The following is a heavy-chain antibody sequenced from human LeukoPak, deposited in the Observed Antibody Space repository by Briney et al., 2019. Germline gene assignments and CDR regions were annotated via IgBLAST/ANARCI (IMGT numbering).Heavy chain of an antibody. CDR2: IFYTGST. D-gene: IGHD3-9*01. CDR1: GGSIIPYF. CDR3: ARYLTTGLVGRGFDT. J-gene: IGHJ3*02. V-gene: IGHV4-59*08. Sequence: ASETLSLTCTVSGGSIIPYFWSWILQPPGKGLEGIGDIFYTGSTDYSPSLQSRVTMSVDTSKNQFSLQVPSVTAADTAIYYCARYLTTGLVGRGFDTWGQGTMVTVSP.